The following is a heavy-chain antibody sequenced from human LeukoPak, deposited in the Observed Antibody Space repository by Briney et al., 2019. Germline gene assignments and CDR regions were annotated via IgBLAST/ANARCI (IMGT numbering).Heavy chain of an antibody. D-gene: IGHD6-19*01. CDR1: GFTFSSYG. Sequence: GGSLRLSCAASGFTFSSYGMHWVRQAPGKGLDWVAFIRYDGSNKYYADSVKGRFTISRDNYKNTLYLQMNSLTAEDTAVYYCAKGGDIAEAVDYWGQGTLVTVSS. V-gene: IGHV3-30*02. CDR2: IRYDGSNK. J-gene: IGHJ4*02. CDR3: AKGGDIAEAVDY.